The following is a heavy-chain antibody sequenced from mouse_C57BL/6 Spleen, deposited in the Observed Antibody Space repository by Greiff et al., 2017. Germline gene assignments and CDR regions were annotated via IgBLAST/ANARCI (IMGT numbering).Heavy chain of an antibody. V-gene: IGHV5-16*01. Sequence: EVQRVESEGGLVQPGSSMKLSCTASGFTFSDYYMAWVRQVPEKGLEWVANINYDGSSTYYLDSLKSRFIISRDNAKNILYLQMSSLKSEDTATYYCARDRGGDYDGYYFDYWGQGTTLTVSS. CDR3: ARDRGGDYDGYYFDY. CDR2: INYDGSST. J-gene: IGHJ2*01. CDR1: GFTFSDYY. D-gene: IGHD2-4*01.